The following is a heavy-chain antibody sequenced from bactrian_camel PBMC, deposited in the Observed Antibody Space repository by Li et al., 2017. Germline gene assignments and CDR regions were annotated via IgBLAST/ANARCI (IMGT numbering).Heavy chain of an antibody. CDR1: VSGFGGYY. V-gene: IGHV3S20*01. CDR3: VKGARAWAAGTYFGY. Sequence: VQLVESGGGLVRPGESLTLSCAASVSGFGGYYVTWVRQPPGKGLEWVSSIYTGDGSTISADSVKGRLTISRDNTKNMLYLQMNSLKSEDTALYYCVKGARAWAAGTYFGYWGQGTQVTVS. CDR2: IYTGDGST. J-gene: IGHJ6*01. D-gene: IGHD6*01.